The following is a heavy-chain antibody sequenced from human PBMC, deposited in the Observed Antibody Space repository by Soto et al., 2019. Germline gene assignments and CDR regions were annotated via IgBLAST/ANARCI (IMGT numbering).Heavy chain of an antibody. CDR1: GYSFAGYW. J-gene: IGHJ4*02. V-gene: IGHV5-10-1*01. CDR3: DRKTYATATRPNFPYSFDS. Sequence: GESLKISCKGSGYSFAGYWITWVRQKPGKGLEWMGRIDPSDSQTYYSPSFRGHVTISVTKSITTVFLQWSSLRASDSAMYYCDRKTYATATRPNFPYSFDSWGQGTPVTVSS. CDR2: IDPSDSQT. D-gene: IGHD2-15*01.